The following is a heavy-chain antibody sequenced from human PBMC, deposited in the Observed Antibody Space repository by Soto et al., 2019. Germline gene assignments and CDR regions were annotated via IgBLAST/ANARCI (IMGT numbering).Heavy chain of an antibody. CDR3: SNSITGGENL. CDR2: IRNRANNYAT. Sequence: GGSLRLSCAASGFTFSDSAFYWVRQASGNGLEWVGRIRNRANNYATSYATSAKGRFTISRDESKKTAYLQMNSLKTEDMAVYYCSNSITGGENLWGQGTLVTVSS. CDR1: GFTFSDSA. J-gene: IGHJ4*02. D-gene: IGHD7-27*01. V-gene: IGHV3-73*01.